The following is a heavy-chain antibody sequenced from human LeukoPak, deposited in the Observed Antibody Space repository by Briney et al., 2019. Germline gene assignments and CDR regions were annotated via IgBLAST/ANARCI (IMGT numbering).Heavy chain of an antibody. CDR3: ANYNSGPFDY. CDR2: IYNSGAT. J-gene: IGHJ4*02. Sequence: PGGSLRLSCTASGFAFSVYAMSWLRQPPGKGLEWVSVIYNSGATYYADSVKGRFTISRDNSKNTLYLQMNSLRVDDTAVYYCANYNSGPFDYWGQGTLVTVSS. V-gene: IGHV3-23*05. CDR1: GFAFSVYA. D-gene: IGHD6-19*01.